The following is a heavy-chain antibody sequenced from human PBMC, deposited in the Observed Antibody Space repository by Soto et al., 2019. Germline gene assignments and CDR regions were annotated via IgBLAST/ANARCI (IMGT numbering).Heavy chain of an antibody. CDR1: GYIFTSYW. D-gene: IGHD3-22*01. Sequence: VESLKISCKGSGYIFTSYWIGWVLQLPGKGLEWMGIIYPGDSDTRYSPSFQGQVTISADKSISTAYLQWSSLKASDTAMYYCARPGSYYYDSSGYWVGAFDIWGQGTMVTV. CDR3: ARPGSYYYDSSGYWVGAFDI. CDR2: IYPGDSDT. V-gene: IGHV5-51*01. J-gene: IGHJ3*02.